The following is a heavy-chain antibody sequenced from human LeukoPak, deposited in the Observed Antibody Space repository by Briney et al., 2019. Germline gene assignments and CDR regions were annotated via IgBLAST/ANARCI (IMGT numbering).Heavy chain of an antibody. CDR2: IKQDGSEK. CDR1: EFTFSSYW. Sequence: SGGSLRLSCTASEFTFSSYWMSWVRQAPGKGLEWVANIKQDGSEKYFVDSVKGRFTISRDNAKNSLYLQMNSLRAEDTAVYYCASLGYCSSTSCPNPFDIWGQGTMVTVSS. V-gene: IGHV3-7*01. J-gene: IGHJ3*02. D-gene: IGHD2-2*01. CDR3: ASLGYCSSTSCPNPFDI.